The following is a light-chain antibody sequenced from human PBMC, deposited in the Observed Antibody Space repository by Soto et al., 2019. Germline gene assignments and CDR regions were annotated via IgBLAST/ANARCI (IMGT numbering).Light chain of an antibody. CDR2: GTS. CDR1: QSINTY. CDR3: QQSYSTLLS. V-gene: IGKV1-39*01. J-gene: IGKJ4*01. Sequence: DIQMTQSPSSLSASVGDRVTITCRASQSINTYLNWYQQTPGKAPKLLIYGTSTLQSGVPSRFSGCGSGTDFTLTISSLQPEEFATYYCQQSYSTLLSFGGGTKVEIK.